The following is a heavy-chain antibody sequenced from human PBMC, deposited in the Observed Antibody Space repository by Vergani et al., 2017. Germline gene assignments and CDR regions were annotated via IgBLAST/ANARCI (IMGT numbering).Heavy chain of an antibody. J-gene: IGHJ5*02. CDR3: ARLMMTARGWGRWFDP. CDR2: IYYSGST. Sequence: QVQLQESGPGLVKPSETLSLTCTVSDDSITSYYWSWIRQPPGKGLEWIGYIYYSGSTHYNPSLKSRVTISVDTSKNQFSLKLSSVTAADPAVYYCARLMMTARGWGRWFDPWGQGTLVTVSS. D-gene: IGHD2-21*02. CDR1: DDSITSYY. V-gene: IGHV4-59*01.